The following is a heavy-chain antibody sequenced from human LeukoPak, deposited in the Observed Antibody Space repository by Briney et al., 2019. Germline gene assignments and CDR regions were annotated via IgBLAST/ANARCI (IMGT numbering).Heavy chain of an antibody. J-gene: IGHJ5*02. CDR3: ARAAPRDYAGGSWFFDWFDP. Sequence: ASLKVSCTASGYTFTDYYVHWVRQAPGQGLEWMGWINPSSGGTNSAQQFQGRVTMARDTSTSTAYMELSRLTSDDTAMYYCARAAPRDYAGGSWFFDWFDPWGQGTLVTVSS. CDR2: INPSSGGT. D-gene: IGHD2-15*01. CDR1: GYTFTDYY. V-gene: IGHV1-2*02.